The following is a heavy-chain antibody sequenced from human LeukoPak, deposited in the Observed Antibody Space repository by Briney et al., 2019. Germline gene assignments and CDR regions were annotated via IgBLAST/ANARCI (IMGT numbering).Heavy chain of an antibody. D-gene: IGHD3-10*01. CDR2: IRYDGSNK. J-gene: IGHJ6*03. CDR3: AKALMVRGVYMDV. Sequence: GGSLRLSCAASGFTFSSYGMHWVRQAPGKGLEWVAFIRYDGSNKYYADSVEGRFTISRDNSKNTLYLQMNSLRAEDTAVYYCAKALMVRGVYMDVWGKGTTVTISS. V-gene: IGHV3-30*02. CDR1: GFTFSSYG.